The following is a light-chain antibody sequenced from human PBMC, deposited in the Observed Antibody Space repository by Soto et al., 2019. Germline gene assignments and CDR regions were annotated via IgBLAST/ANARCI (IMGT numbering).Light chain of an antibody. Sequence: YELTQPPSVSVSPGQTASITCSGDKLGDKYACWYQQKPGQSPVLVIYQDSKRPSGIPERFSGSNSGNTATLTISGTQAMDEADYYCQAWDSGGVFGGGTKLTVL. CDR3: QAWDSGGV. CDR2: QDS. J-gene: IGLJ2*01. CDR1: KLGDKY. V-gene: IGLV3-1*01.